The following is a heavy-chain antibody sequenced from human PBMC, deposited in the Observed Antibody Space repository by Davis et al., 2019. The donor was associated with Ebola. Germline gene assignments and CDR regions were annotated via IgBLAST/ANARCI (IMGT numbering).Heavy chain of an antibody. J-gene: IGHJ6*02. V-gene: IGHV1-2*02. CDR1: GYTFTGYY. CDR3: AREGYCSSTSCYAPYYYYYYGMDV. CDR2: INPNSGGT. Sequence: ASVKVSCKASGYTFTGYYMHWVRQAPGQGLEWMGWINPNSGGTNYAQKLQGRVTMTTDTSTSTAYMELRSLISDDTAVYYCAREGYCSSTSCYAPYYYYYYGMDVWGQGTTVTVSS. D-gene: IGHD2-2*01.